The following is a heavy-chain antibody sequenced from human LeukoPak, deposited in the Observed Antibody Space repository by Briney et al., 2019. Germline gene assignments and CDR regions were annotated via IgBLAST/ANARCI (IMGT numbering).Heavy chain of an antibody. CDR3: ASSPTGYSYGFDY. CDR1: GFTFSSYS. J-gene: IGHJ4*02. CDR2: ISSSSSYI. V-gene: IGHV3-21*01. Sequence: PGRSLRLSCAASGFTFSSYSMKWVRQAPGKGLEWVSSISSSSSYIYYADSVKGRFTISRDNAKNSMYLQMNSLRAEDTAVYYCASSPTGYSYGFDYWGQGTLVTVSS. D-gene: IGHD5-18*01.